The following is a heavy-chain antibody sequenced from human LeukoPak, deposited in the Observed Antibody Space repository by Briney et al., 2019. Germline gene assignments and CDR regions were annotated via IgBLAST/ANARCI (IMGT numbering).Heavy chain of an antibody. Sequence: PGGSLRLSCAASGFTFSSYSMTWVRQAPGKGLEWVAYISSSSSVIFYADSVKGRFTISRDNAKNSLYLQMNSLRAEDTAVYYCARDILTGSQSRFQHWGQGTLVTVSS. J-gene: IGHJ1*01. D-gene: IGHD3-9*01. V-gene: IGHV3-48*04. CDR3: ARDILTGSQSRFQH. CDR2: ISSSSSVI. CDR1: GFTFSSYS.